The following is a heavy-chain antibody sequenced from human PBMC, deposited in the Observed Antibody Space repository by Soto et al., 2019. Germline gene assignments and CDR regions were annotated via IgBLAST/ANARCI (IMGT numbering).Heavy chain of an antibody. J-gene: IGHJ4*02. D-gene: IGHD2-21*01. CDR1: GFTFSSYE. V-gene: IGHV3-48*03. CDR3: ARGNSPVQVY. CDR2: ITTSGTTK. Sequence: PGGSLRLSCAASGFTFSSYEMNWVRQAPGKGLEWVSYITTSGTTKYYADSVKGRFTISRDNAKNSLYLQMNSLRAEDTAVYYCARGNSPVQVYWGQGTLVTVSS.